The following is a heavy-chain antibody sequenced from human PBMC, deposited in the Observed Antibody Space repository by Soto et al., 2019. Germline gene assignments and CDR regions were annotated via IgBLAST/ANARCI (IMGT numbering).Heavy chain of an antibody. CDR2: IKQDGSEK. CDR3: ASPRIAGAPD. J-gene: IGHJ4*02. Sequence: GGSLRLSCEASGFTFSSYWMSWVRQAPGKGLEWVANIKQDGSEKYYVDSVKGRFTISRDNAKNSLYLQMNSLRAEDTAVYYCASPRIAGAPDWGQGTLVTVSS. D-gene: IGHD6-13*01. V-gene: IGHV3-7*03. CDR1: GFTFSSYW.